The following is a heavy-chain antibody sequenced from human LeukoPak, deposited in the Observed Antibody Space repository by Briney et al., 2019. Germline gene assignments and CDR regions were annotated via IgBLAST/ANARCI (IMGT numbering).Heavy chain of an antibody. V-gene: IGHV3-30-3*01. Sequence: GRSLRLSCAASGFTFSSYAMHWVRQAPGKGLEWVAVISYDGSNKYYADSVKGRFTISRDKSKNTLYLQMNSLRAEDTAVYYCARDSGGRDYHYYYYGMDVWGQGTTVTVSS. CDR2: ISYDGSNK. CDR3: ARDSGGRDYHYYYYGMDV. D-gene: IGHD4-17*01. CDR1: GFTFSSYA. J-gene: IGHJ6*02.